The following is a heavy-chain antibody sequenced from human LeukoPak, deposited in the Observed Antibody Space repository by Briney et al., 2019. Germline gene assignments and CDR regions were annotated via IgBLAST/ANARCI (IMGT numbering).Heavy chain of an antibody. J-gene: IGHJ4*02. CDR3: ARGLTYSRIAAY. CDR1: GGSFSGYY. Sequence: SETLSLTCAVYGGSFSGYYWSWIRQPPGKGLEWIGEINHSGSTNYNPSLKSRVTISVGTSKNQFSLKLSSVTAADTAVYYCARGLTYSRIAAYWGQGTLVTVSS. CDR2: INHSGST. D-gene: IGHD1-26*01. V-gene: IGHV4-34*01.